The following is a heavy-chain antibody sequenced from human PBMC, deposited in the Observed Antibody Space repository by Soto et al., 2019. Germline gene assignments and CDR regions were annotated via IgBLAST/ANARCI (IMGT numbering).Heavy chain of an antibody. Sequence: QVQLVQSGAEVKKPGASVKVSCKASGYTFTSYGISWVRQAPGQGLEWMGWISAYNGDTNYAQKLQGRETMTTDTYTSTAYMELRSLRSDDTAVYYCARDLYVYGENNQVGSPTDYWGQGPLVTVSS. CDR1: GYTFTSYG. J-gene: IGHJ4*02. CDR3: ARDLYVYGENNQVGSPTDY. V-gene: IGHV1-18*01. CDR2: ISAYNGDT. D-gene: IGHD4-17*01.